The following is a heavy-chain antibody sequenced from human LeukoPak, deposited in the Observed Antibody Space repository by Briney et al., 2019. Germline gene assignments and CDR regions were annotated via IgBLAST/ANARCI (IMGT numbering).Heavy chain of an antibody. V-gene: IGHV3-7*01. D-gene: IGHD3-9*01. Sequence: PGRSLRLSCSASGFTFSTYWMSWVRQAPGKGLEWVANMRRDGNEIYYLDSVRGRFTISRDNTKNSLYLQMNSLRAEDTAVYYCARDRSYYDILTGCFDYWGQGTLVTVSS. CDR1: GFTFSTYW. J-gene: IGHJ4*02. CDR2: MRRDGNEI. CDR3: ARDRSYYDILTGCFDY.